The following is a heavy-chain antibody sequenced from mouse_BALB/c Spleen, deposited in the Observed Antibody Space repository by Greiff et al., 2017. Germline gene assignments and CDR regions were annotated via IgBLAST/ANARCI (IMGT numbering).Heavy chain of an antibody. J-gene: IGHJ2*01. CDR3: ALKLYDCDLSGPY. Sequence: EVQLQQSGAELVKPGASVKLSSTASGFNIKDTYMHWVKQRPEQGLEWIGRIDPANGNTKYDPKFQGKATITADTSSNTAYLQLSSLTSEDTAVYYCALKLYDCDLSGPYWGQGTTLTVSS. CDR1: GFNIKDTY. V-gene: IGHV14-3*02. D-gene: IGHD2-4*01. CDR2: IDPANGNT.